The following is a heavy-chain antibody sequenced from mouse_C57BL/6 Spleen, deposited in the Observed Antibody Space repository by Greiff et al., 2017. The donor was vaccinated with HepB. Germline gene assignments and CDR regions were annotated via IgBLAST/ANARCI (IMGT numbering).Heavy chain of an antibody. J-gene: IGHJ4*01. V-gene: IGHV1-69*01. CDR2: IDPSDSYT. D-gene: IGHD2-3*01. CDR1: GYTFTSYW. CDR3: ASSDGYYGRGAMDY. Sequence: VQLQQSGAELVMPGASVKLSCKASGYTFTSYWMHWVKQRPGQGLEWIGEIDPSDSYTNYNQKFKGKSTLTVDKSSSTAYMQLSSLTSEDSAVYYCASSDGYYGRGAMDYWGQGTSVTVSS.